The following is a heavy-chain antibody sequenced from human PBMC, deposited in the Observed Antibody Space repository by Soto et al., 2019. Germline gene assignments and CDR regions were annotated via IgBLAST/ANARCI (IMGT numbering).Heavy chain of an antibody. V-gene: IGHV4-39*01. CDR1: GGSISSSSYY. Sequence: SETLSLTCTVSGGSISSSSYYWGWIRQPPGKGLEWIGSIYYSGSTYYNPSLKSRVTISVDTSKNQFSLKLSSVTAADTAVYYCATIVVDTAMEGVDYWGQGTLVTVSS. CDR2: IYYSGST. J-gene: IGHJ4*02. CDR3: ATIVVDTAMEGVDY. D-gene: IGHD5-18*01.